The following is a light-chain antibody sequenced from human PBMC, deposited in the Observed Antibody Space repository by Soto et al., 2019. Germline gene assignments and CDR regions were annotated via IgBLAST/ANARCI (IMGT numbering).Light chain of an antibody. CDR3: SSYTSSTSYHV. CDR2: EVS. Sequence: QSALTQPASVSGSPGQSITISCTGTNSDVGGYNYVSWYQQHPAKAPKLMIYEVSNRPSGVSNRFSGSKSGNTASLTISGLQAEDEADYYCSSYTSSTSYHVFGTGTKLTVL. V-gene: IGLV2-14*01. J-gene: IGLJ1*01. CDR1: NSDVGGYNY.